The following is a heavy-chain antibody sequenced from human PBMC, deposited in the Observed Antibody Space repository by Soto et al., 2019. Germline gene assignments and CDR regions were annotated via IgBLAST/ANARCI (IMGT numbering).Heavy chain of an antibody. Sequence: WETLSLTCTVSGASISGFYWSWIRKSAGKGLEWIGRIYATGTTDYNPSLKSRVMMSVDTSKKQFSLRLRSVTAADTAVYYCVRDGTKTLRDWFDPWGQGISVTVSS. J-gene: IGHJ5*02. V-gene: IGHV4-4*07. D-gene: IGHD1-1*01. CDR3: VRDGTKTLRDWFDP. CDR1: GASISGFY. CDR2: IYATGTT.